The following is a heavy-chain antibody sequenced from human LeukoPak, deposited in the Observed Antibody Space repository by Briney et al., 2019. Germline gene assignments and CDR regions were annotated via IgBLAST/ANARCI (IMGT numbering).Heavy chain of an antibody. CDR1: GYTFTGYY. D-gene: IGHD2-15*01. Sequence: GASVNVSCKASGYTFTGYYMHWVGQAPGQGLEWMGWINPNSGGTNYAQKFQGRVTMTRNTSISTAYLELSRLRSDDTAVYYCGRESIRAARSWFDPWGQGTLVTVSS. CDR2: INPNSGGT. J-gene: IGHJ5*02. V-gene: IGHV1-2*02. CDR3: GRESIRAARSWFDP.